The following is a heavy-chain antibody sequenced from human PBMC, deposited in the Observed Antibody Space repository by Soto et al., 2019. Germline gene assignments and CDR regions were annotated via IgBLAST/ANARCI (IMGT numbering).Heavy chain of an antibody. D-gene: IGHD6-19*01. V-gene: IGHV3-66*01. CDR2: LYNAGSA. CDR1: GFTVSSYH. Sequence: GGSLRLSCAASGFTVSSYHMSWVRQAPGQGLEWVSVLYNAGSADFADSVKGRFTISRDNAKNSLYLQMNSLRAEDTAVYYCASWLKTSGWYVLLEGSFDYWGQGTLVTVSS. CDR3: ASWLKTSGWYVLLEGSFDY. J-gene: IGHJ4*02.